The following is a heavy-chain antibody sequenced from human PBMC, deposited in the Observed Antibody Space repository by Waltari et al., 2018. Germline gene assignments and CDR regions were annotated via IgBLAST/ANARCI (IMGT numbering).Heavy chain of an antibody. J-gene: IGHJ5*02. CDR3: ARMVGATRGGFDP. V-gene: IGHV4-31*03. D-gene: IGHD1-26*01. CDR1: GGSISSGGYY. Sequence: QVQLQESGPGLVKPSQTLSLTCTVSGGSISSGGYYWSWIRQHPGKGLEWIGDIFYSGGTSYNPSRKRRVTISVDTSKNQFSLKLSSVTAADTAVYYCARMVGATRGGFDPWGQGTLVTVSS. CDR2: IFYSGGT.